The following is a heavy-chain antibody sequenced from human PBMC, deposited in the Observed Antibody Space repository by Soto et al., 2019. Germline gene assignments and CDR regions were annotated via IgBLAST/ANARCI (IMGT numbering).Heavy chain of an antibody. D-gene: IGHD3-3*01. CDR2: IYYSGST. Sequence: PSETLSLTCTVSGGSISSSSYYWGWIRQPPWKGMEWIGSIYYSGSTYYNPSIKSRFTISLDTSKYQFSLKLSSVTAANTAGYYCARLEAPYYESWSGYPWFDPWGQGTLVTVSS. V-gene: IGHV4-39*01. J-gene: IGHJ5*02. CDR3: ARLEAPYYESWSGYPWFDP. CDR1: GGSISSSSYY.